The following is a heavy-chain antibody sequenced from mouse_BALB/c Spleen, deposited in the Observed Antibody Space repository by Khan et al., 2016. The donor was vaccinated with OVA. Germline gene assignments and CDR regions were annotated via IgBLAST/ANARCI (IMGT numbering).Heavy chain of an antibody. V-gene: IGHV1-4*01. CDR1: GYTFTSYT. Sequence: VKLLESGAELARPGASVKMSCKASGYTFTSYTIHWIKKRSGQGLEWIGYINPSNGYTNYNQKFKDKATLTTDKSSTTAYLQLSSLTSDDSAVYNCVRDGDYHRNKGWITYWGQGTMVTVSA. CDR3: VRDGDYHRNKGWITY. J-gene: IGHJ3*01. CDR2: INPSNGYT. D-gene: IGHD2-14*01.